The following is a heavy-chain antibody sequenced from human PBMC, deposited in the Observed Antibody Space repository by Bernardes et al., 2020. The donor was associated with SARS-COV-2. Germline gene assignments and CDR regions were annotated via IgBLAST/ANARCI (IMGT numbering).Heavy chain of an antibody. V-gene: IGHV1-18*01. D-gene: IGHD3-10*01. CDR2: ISCFNGYT. CDR1: GYAFSSYG. J-gene: IGHJ6*04. Sequence: ASVKVSCKAFGYAFSSYGISWARQAPGQGLEWMGLISCFNGYTRYIQKIQDRVTMTTYTSTSTAYMDLRDLRSDDTAVYYCAREVMVRISDTYRNGMDLWGKGTTVTVSS. CDR3: AREVMVRISDTYRNGMDL.